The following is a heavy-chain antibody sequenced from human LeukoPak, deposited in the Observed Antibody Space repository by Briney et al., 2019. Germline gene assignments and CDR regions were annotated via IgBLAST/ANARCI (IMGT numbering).Heavy chain of an antibody. Sequence: ASVKVSCKASGYTFTSYDINWVRQATGQGLEWMGWMNPNSGNTGYAQKFQGRVTITRNTSISTAYMEPSSLRSEDTAVYYCARGTKSGLGKSSVGYWGQGTLVTVSS. CDR3: ARGTKSGLGKSSVGY. CDR2: MNPNSGNT. J-gene: IGHJ4*02. V-gene: IGHV1-8*03. CDR1: GYTFTSYD. D-gene: IGHD3-16*01.